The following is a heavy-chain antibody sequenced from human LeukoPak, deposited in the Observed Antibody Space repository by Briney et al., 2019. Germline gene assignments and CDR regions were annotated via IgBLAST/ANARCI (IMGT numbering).Heavy chain of an antibody. V-gene: IGHV4-39*01. CDR3: ARLPWTDSSGWYMFDY. Sequence: PSETLPLTCTVSGGSFSSTSYYWGWIRPPPGKGLEWIGSIYYSGSTYHNPSLKSRVTISVDTSKNQFSLKLSSVTAADTAVYYCARLPWTDSSGWYMFDYWGQGTLVIVSS. D-gene: IGHD6-19*01. J-gene: IGHJ4*02. CDR1: GGSFSSTSYY. CDR2: IYYSGST.